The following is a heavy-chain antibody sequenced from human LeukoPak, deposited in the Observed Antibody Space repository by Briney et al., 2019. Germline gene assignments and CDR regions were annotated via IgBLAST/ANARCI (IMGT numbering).Heavy chain of an antibody. J-gene: IGHJ4*02. CDR3: AREYCSGGSCYRLFDY. CDR2: ISYDGSNK. D-gene: IGHD2-15*01. Sequence: GGSLRLSCAASGFTFSSYAMHWVRQAPGKGLEWVAVISYDGSNKYYADSVKGRLTISRDNSKNTLYLQMNSLRAEDTAVYYCAREYCSGGSCYRLFDYWGQGTLVTVSS. CDR1: GFTFSSYA. V-gene: IGHV3-30-3*01.